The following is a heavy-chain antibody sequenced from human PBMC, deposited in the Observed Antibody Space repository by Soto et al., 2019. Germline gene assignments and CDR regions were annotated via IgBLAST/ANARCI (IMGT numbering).Heavy chain of an antibody. CDR2: IYTSGST. CDR3: ARDIASYAYGEGY. Sequence: SETLSLTCTVSGGSISSYYWSWIRQPAGKGLEWIGRIYTSGSTNYNPSLKSRATMSVETSKNQFSLKLSSVTAADTAVYYCARDIASYAYGEGYWGQGIQVTVSS. CDR1: GGSISSYY. J-gene: IGHJ4*02. D-gene: IGHD2-21*01. V-gene: IGHV4-4*07.